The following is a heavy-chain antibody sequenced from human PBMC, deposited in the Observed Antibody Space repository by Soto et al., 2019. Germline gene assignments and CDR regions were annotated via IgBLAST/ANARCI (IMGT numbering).Heavy chain of an antibody. D-gene: IGHD6-19*01. V-gene: IGHV4-59*01. CDR2: IYYSGSI. J-gene: IGHJ4*02. CDR3: AKSLWDTSGWKTDY. CDR1: GDSISSLY. Sequence: PSETLSLTCTVSGDSISSLYWSWIRQPPGKGLEWIGYIYYSGSINYNPSLKSRVTISVDPSKNQFSLRLSSVTAADTAVYYCAKSLWDTSGWKTDYWGQGTRVTVSS.